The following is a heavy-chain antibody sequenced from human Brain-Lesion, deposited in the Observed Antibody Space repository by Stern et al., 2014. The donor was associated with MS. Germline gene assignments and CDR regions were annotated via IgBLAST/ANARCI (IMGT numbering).Heavy chain of an antibody. D-gene: IGHD3-3*01. J-gene: IGHJ6*02. CDR1: GYTLTELS. Sequence: VQLVQSVAAVMKPGASVKVSCKVSGYTLTELSMHWVRQAPGKGLAWMGGFDPEDGEKIYAQKFQGRVTMTEDTSTDTAYMELSSLRSEDTAVYYCATDRDDFRSGYSAPTKGYGLDVGGQGTTGT. V-gene: IGHV1-24*01. CDR2: FDPEDGEK. CDR3: ATDRDDFRSGYSAPTKGYGLDV.